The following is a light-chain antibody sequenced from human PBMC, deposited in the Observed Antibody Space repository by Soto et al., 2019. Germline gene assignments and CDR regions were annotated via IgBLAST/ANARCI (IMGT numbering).Light chain of an antibody. CDR3: QQYGSSPSWT. V-gene: IGKV3-20*01. J-gene: IGKJ1*01. CDR1: QSVSGSF. Sequence: EIVLTQSPGSLSLSPGERATLSCRASQSVSGSFLAWYQHKPGQAPRLLIYDASTRLTGIPDRFRGSGSGTDFTLTISRLEPEDFAVYYCQQYGSSPSWTFGQGTKVEIK. CDR2: DAS.